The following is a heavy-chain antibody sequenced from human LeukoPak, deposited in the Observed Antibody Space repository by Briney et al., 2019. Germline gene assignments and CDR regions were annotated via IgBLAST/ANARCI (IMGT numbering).Heavy chain of an antibody. CDR3: AKEENSSWYYYYYGMDV. Sequence: QTGGSLRLSCAASGFTFSSYAMSWVRQAPGKGLEWVSAISGSGGSTYYADSVKGRFTISRDNSKNTLYLQMNSLRAEDTAVYYCAKEENSSWYYYYYGMDVWGQGTTVTVSS. CDR2: ISGSGGST. V-gene: IGHV3-23*01. CDR1: GFTFSSYA. J-gene: IGHJ6*02. D-gene: IGHD6-13*01.